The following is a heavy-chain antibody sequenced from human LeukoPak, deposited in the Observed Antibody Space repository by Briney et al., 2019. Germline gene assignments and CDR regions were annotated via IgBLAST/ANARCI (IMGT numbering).Heavy chain of an antibody. CDR1: GYSFTSYW. Sequence: GESLQISCKGSGYSFTSYWIGWVRQLPGKGLEWMGIIYPGDSDTRYSPSFQGQVTISADKSISTAYLQWSSLKASDTAMYYCARPTDSHYYDSSGYYSPFGYWGQGTLVTVSS. D-gene: IGHD3-22*01. CDR3: ARPTDSHYYDSSGYYSPFGY. J-gene: IGHJ4*02. V-gene: IGHV5-51*01. CDR2: IYPGDSDT.